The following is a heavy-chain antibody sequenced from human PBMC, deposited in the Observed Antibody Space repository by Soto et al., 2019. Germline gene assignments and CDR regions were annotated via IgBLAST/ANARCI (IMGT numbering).Heavy chain of an antibody. CDR2: IIPILGIA. Sequence: QVQLVQSGAEVKKPGSSVKVSCKASGGTFSSYTISWVRQAPGQGLEWMGRIIPILGIANYAQKFQGRVTVTADKFTSTAYMELSSLRSEDTAVYYCARDPDSRSLGFDYWGQGTLVTVSS. D-gene: IGHD6-13*01. CDR1: GGTFSSYT. V-gene: IGHV1-69*08. CDR3: ARDPDSRSLGFDY. J-gene: IGHJ4*02.